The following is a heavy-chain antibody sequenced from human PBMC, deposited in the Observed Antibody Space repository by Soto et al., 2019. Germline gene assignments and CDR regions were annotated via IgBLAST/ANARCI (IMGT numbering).Heavy chain of an antibody. J-gene: IGHJ4*02. CDR2: IKQDGSEK. CDR3: ARDRDPSIAARRDIGSLDY. D-gene: IGHD6-6*01. V-gene: IGHV3-7*03. Sequence: GGSLRLSCAASGFTFSSYWMSWVRQAPGKGLEWVADIKQDGSEKYYVDSVKGRFTISRDNAKNSLYLQMNSLRAEDTAVYYCARDRDPSIAARRDIGSLDYWGQGTLVTVSS. CDR1: GFTFSSYW.